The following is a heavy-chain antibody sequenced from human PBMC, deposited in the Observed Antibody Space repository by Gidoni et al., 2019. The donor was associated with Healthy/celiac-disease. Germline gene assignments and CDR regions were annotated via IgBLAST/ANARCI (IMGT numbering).Heavy chain of an antibody. CDR2: IYYSGST. J-gene: IGHJ5*02. D-gene: IGHD4-4*01. CDR3: ARHSNYGNWFDP. CDR1: GAPFSRSSYY. V-gene: IGHV4-39*01. Sequence: QLQLQESRPGLVKPSDTLSLTCTVSGAPFSRSSYYWGWIRQPPGKGLEVIGSIYYSGSTYYNPSLKSRVTISVDTSKNQFALKLSSVTAADTAVYYCARHSNYGNWFDPWGQGTLVTVSS.